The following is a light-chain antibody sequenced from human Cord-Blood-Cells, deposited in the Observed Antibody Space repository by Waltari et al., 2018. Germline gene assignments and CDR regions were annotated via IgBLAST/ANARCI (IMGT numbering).Light chain of an antibody. CDR3: QQYNSYST. Sequence: DIQMTQSPSTLYASVGDRVTITCRASQSISSWLAWYQQKPGKDPKLLIYKASSLESGVPSRFSGSGSGTEFTLTISSLHPDDFATYYCQQYNSYSTFGQGTKVEIK. V-gene: IGKV1-5*03. CDR2: KAS. CDR1: QSISSW. J-gene: IGKJ1*01.